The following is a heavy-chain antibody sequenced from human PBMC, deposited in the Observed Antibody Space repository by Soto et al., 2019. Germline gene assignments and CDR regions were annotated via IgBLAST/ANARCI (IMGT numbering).Heavy chain of an antibody. D-gene: IGHD3-16*01. CDR1: GFALTTTGMC. CDR3: ARIPKRGSSDCRHIDY. CDR2: IEWGDDK. Sequence: SGPTLVNPTQTLTLPCTVSGFALTTTGMCVTCIRQPPGKALEWLALIEWGDDKNYNTSLMTRLTLSKDTSKNQVVLTMTNMDPVDTGTYYCARIPKRGSSDCRHIDYWGQGTLGTVFS. J-gene: IGHJ4*02. V-gene: IGHV2-70*01.